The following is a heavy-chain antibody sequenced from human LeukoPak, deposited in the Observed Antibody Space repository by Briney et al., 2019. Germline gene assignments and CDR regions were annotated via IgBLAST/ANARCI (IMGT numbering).Heavy chain of an antibody. CDR3: ARDGEYCGGDCYSPGMDV. CDR1: GGSFSGYY. Sequence: SETLSLTCAVYGGSFSGYYWSWIRQPPGKGLEWIGEINHSGSTNYNPSLKSRVTISVDTSKNQFSLKLSPVTAADTAVYYCARDGEYCGGDCYSPGMDVWGQGTTVTVSS. D-gene: IGHD2-21*02. V-gene: IGHV4-34*01. J-gene: IGHJ6*02. CDR2: INHSGST.